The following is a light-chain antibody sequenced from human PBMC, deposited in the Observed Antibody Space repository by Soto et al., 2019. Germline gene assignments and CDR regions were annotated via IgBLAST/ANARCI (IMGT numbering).Light chain of an antibody. J-gene: IGLJ2*01. Sequence: QLVLTQSPSASASLGASVKLTCTLSSGHSSYAIAWHQQQPEKGPRYLMNVNSDGSHSKGDGIPDRFSGSSSGAERYLTISSLQSEDEADYYGQTWGTGIVVFGGGTKLTVL. CDR3: QTWGTGIVV. V-gene: IGLV4-69*01. CDR1: SGHSSYA. CDR2: VNSDGSH.